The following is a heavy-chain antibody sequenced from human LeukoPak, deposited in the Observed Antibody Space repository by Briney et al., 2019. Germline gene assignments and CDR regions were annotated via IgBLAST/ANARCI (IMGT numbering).Heavy chain of an antibody. CDR1: GFTFRSYW. V-gene: IGHV3-74*01. CDR2: INGDGRST. D-gene: IGHD2-8*02. J-gene: IGHJ4*02. Sequence: GGSLRLSCVASGFTFRSYWMHWVRQAPGKGLEWVSRINGDGRSTSYADFVRGRFTISRDNAKNTLYLQVNSLRAEDTAVYYCARDQFYCTGGYCYFVSWGQGTLVTVSS. CDR3: ARDQFYCTGGYCYFVS.